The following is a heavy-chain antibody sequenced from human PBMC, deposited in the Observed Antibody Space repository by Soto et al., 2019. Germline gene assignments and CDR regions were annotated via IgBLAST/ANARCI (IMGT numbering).Heavy chain of an antibody. D-gene: IGHD4-17*01. J-gene: IGHJ6*02. Sequence: QVQLVESGGGVVQPGRSLRLSCAASGFTFSSYGMHWVRQAPGKGLEWVAVISYDGSNKYYADSVKGRFTISRDNSKNTLYLQMNSLRAEDTAVYYCAKDQHDDGDYEAPGQGYGMDVWGQGTTVTVSS. CDR2: ISYDGSNK. CDR3: AKDQHDDGDYEAPGQGYGMDV. CDR1: GFTFSSYG. V-gene: IGHV3-30*18.